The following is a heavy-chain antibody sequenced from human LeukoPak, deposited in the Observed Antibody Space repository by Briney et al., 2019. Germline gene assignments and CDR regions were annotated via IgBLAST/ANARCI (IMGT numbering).Heavy chain of an antibody. CDR1: GFTFRNYW. CDR2: IKTDGSQK. CDR3: ARDWDGSGTVFDL. V-gene: IGHV3-7*01. Sequence: GGSLRLSRAASGFTFRNYWMSWVRQAPGKGLEWVANIKTDGSQKYYVDSVGGRFAISRDNAKSSLYLQMNSLRVEDTAVYHCARDWDGSGTVFDLWGQGTLVTVSS. J-gene: IGHJ5*02. D-gene: IGHD3-10*01.